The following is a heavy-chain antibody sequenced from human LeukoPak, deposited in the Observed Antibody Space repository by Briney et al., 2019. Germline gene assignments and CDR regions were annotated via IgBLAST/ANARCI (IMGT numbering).Heavy chain of an antibody. D-gene: IGHD2-15*01. CDR1: GFTLSSNW. J-gene: IGHJ3*02. Sequence: PGGSLRLSCAASGFTLSSNWMSWVRQAPGKGLEWVGNIKQGGSEKYYVDSLKGRFTISRDNAKNSLYLQMNSLRAEDTAMYYCARLVDGAFDIWGQGTLVTVSP. CDR3: ARLVDGAFDI. CDR2: IKQGGSEK. V-gene: IGHV3-7*04.